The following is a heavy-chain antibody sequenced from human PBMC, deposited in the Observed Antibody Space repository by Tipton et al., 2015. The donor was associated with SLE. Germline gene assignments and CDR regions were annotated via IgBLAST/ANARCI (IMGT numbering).Heavy chain of an antibody. V-gene: IGHV4-59*01. CDR2: FYHSGST. J-gene: IGHJ2*01. Sequence: TLSLTCAVYGDSLVGDYWTWIRQSPGKGLEWIGGFYHSGSTNYNPSLKSRVTISVDMSKNQLSLNLISVTAADTAVYYCARDAPSFCGAYCHRYFDLWGRGTLVTVSS. D-gene: IGHD2-21*01. CDR1: GDSLVGDY. CDR3: ARDAPSFCGAYCHRYFDL.